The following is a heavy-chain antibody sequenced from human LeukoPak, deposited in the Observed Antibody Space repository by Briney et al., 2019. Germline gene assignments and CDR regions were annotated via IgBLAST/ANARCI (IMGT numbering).Heavy chain of an antibody. V-gene: IGHV3-74*01. J-gene: IGHJ4*02. Sequence: GGSLRLSCAASGFTFTSYWMHWVRQAPGKGLVWLSRINTDGTITSYADSLEGRFTISRDNAKNTVYLQMNSLRTEDTAVYYCPRPGVGFDYWGQGALVTVSS. CDR2: INTDGTIT. CDR1: GFTFTSYW. CDR3: PRPGVGFDY.